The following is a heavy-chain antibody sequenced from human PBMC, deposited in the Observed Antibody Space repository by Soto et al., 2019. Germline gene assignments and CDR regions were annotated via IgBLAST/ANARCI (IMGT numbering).Heavy chain of an antibody. D-gene: IGHD2-2*01. CDR1: GYDFNTNW. CDR2: IYPGDSDT. CDR3: ATHGTRGMGVVPAATSYYYYGMDV. Sequence: GESLKISCRGSGYDFNTNWFGWVRQLPGRGLEWVGIIYPGDSDTRYSPSFQGQVTISADKSISTAYLQWSSLKASDTAMYYCATHGTRGMGVVPAATSYYYYGMDVWGQGTTVTVSS. J-gene: IGHJ6*02. V-gene: IGHV5-51*01.